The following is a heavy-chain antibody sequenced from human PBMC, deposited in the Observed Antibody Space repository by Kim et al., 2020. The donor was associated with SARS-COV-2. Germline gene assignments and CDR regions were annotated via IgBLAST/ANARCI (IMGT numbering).Heavy chain of an antibody. CDR1: GFTVSSNY. D-gene: IGHD6-13*01. V-gene: IGHV3-53*01. J-gene: IGHJ6*02. CDR3: ARSEYSSSWYDIYYYYGMDV. Sequence: GGSLRLSCAASGFTVSSNYMSWVRQAPGKGLEWVSVIYSGGSTYYADSVKGRFTISRDNSKNTLYLQMNSLRAEDTAVYYCARSEYSSSWYDIYYYYGMDVWGQGTTVTVSS. CDR2: IYSGGST.